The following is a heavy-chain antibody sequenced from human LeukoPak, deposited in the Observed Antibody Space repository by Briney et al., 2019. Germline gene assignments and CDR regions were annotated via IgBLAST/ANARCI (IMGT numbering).Heavy chain of an antibody. CDR1: GFTFSNAW. J-gene: IGHJ4*02. CDR2: INDRGGST. D-gene: IGHD3-22*01. Sequence: PGGSLRLSCAASGFTFSNAWMSWVRQAPGKGLEWVSAINDRGGSTYYADSVKGRFTISRDNSKNTLYLQMNSLRAEDTAVYYCAKASYYYDSSGYFFGYWGQGTLVTVSS. CDR3: AKASYYYDSSGYFFGY. V-gene: IGHV3-23*01.